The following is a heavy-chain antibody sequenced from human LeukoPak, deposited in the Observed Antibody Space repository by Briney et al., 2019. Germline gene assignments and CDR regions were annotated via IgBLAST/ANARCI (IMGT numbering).Heavy chain of an antibody. CDR3: AREFSSGYYEP. D-gene: IGHD3-22*01. CDR1: GYTFTSYG. Sequence: ASVKVSCKGSGYTFTSYGISWLRQAPRQGLEWMGWISAYNGNTNYAQKLQGRVTMTTDTSTSTAYMELRSLRSDDTAVYYCAREFSSGYYEPWGQGTLVTVSS. J-gene: IGHJ5*02. CDR2: ISAYNGNT. V-gene: IGHV1-18*01.